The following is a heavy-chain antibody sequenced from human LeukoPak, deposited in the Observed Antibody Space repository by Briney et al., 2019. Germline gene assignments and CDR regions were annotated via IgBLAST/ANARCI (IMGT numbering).Heavy chain of an antibody. CDR1: GYTFTSYG. CDR2: ISAYNGNT. CDR3: ARDPGYYDILTGYHYYFDY. V-gene: IGHV1-18*01. J-gene: IGHJ4*02. Sequence: ASVKVSCKASGYTFTSYGIIWVRQAPGQGLECMGWISAYNGNTNYAQKLQGRVTMTTDTSTSTAYMELRSLRSDDTAVYYCARDPGYYDILTGYHYYFDYWGQGTLVTVSS. D-gene: IGHD3-9*01.